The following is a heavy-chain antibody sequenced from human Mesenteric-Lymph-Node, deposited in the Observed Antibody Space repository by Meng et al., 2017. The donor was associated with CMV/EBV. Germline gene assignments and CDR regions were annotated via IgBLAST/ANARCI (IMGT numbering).Heavy chain of an antibody. CDR3: ARGGGYIPYYYYGMDV. Sequence: GESLKISCAASGFTFDDYGMSWVRQAPGKGLEWVSGINWNGGSTGYADSVKGRFTISRDNAKNSLYLQMNSLRAEDTALYYCARGGGYIPYYYYGMDVWGQGTTVTVS. CDR2: INWNGGST. CDR1: GFTFDDYG. V-gene: IGHV3-20*04. D-gene: IGHD5-24*01. J-gene: IGHJ6*02.